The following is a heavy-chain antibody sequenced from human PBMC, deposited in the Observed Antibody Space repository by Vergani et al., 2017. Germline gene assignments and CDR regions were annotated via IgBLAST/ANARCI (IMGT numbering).Heavy chain of an antibody. J-gene: IGHJ4*02. V-gene: IGHV3-21*01. CDR1: GFTFTAHG. CDR3: AREMSNEGFDY. CDR2: LNKNNYYI. Sequence: EVQLLESGGGSAQPGESLRLSCVASGFTFTAHGLNWVRQAPGGGLEWVSSLNKNNYYIYYADSVKGRFTISRDNAKNSLFLQMSSLKVEDTGVYYCAREMSNEGFDYWGQGTRVTVS. D-gene: IGHD4-11*01.